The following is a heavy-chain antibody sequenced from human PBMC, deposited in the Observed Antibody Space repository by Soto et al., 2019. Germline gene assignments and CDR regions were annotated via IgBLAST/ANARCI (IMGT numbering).Heavy chain of an antibody. D-gene: IGHD5-12*01. CDR3: AHSPIVATITAFDI. J-gene: IGHJ3*02. CDR1: GFSLSTSGVG. V-gene: IGHV2-5*02. Sequence: QITLKESGPTLVKPTQTLTLTCTFSGFSLSTSGVGVGWIRQPPGKALEWLALIYWDDDKRYSPSLKSRLTITKDTSKNQVVRTMTNMDPVDTATYYCAHSPIVATITAFDIWGQGTMVTVSS. CDR2: IYWDDDK.